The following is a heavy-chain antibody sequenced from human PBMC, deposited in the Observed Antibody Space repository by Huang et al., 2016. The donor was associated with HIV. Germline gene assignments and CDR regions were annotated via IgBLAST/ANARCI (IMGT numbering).Heavy chain of an antibody. D-gene: IGHD2-2*01. CDR2: FYYSGDS. CDR3: ASGEYGKNAYDI. CDR1: GGSITSSNHY. V-gene: IGHV4-39*01. J-gene: IGHJ3*02. Sequence: QLHLQQSGPGLVRPSETLSLICTVSGGSITSSNHYWGWIRQTPGKGLEWIGNFYYSGDSYYPSSLKNRVSISIDTAKSQFSLRLSSVIATDTAVYYCASGEYGKNAYDIWGQGTVVTVSA.